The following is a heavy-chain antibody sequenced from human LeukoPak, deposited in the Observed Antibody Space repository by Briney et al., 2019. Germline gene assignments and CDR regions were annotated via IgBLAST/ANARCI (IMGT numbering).Heavy chain of an antibody. CDR1: GFTFSSYS. CDR2: ISSSSSYI. CDR3: ARVPETVLTGFDTIYAFDI. Sequence: SGGSLRLSCAASGFTFSSYSMNWVRQAPGKGLEWVPSISSSSSYIYYADSVKGRFTISRDNAKNSLYLQMNSLRAEDTAVYYCARVPETVLTGFDTIYAFDIWGQGTMVTVSS. J-gene: IGHJ3*02. V-gene: IGHV3-21*01. D-gene: IGHD3-9*01.